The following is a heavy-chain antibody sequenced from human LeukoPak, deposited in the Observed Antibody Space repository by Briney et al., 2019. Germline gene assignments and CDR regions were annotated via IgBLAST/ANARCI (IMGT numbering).Heavy chain of an antibody. CDR1: GGSFSGYY. D-gene: IGHD6-6*01. CDR2: INQSGST. Sequence: ASETLSLTCAVYGGSFSGYYWSWIRQPPGKGLEWIGEINQSGSTNYNPSLKSRITVSVDTSRNQFSLKLNSVTAADTAVYYCARGGGSSPGGYMDVWGKGTTVTVSS. V-gene: IGHV4-34*01. J-gene: IGHJ6*03. CDR3: ARGGGSSPGGYMDV.